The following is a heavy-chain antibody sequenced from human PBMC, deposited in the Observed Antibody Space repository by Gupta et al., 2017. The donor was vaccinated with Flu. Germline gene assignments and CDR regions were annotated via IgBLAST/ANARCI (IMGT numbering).Heavy chain of an antibody. Sequence: QVQLVQSGAEVKKPGASVKVSCKVSGYTLTELSMHWVRQAPGKGLEWMGGFDPEDGETIYAQKCQGRVTMTEDTSTDTAYMELSSLRYEDTAVYYCATQQWIVVVSELVFDYWGQGTLVPVSS. CDR1: GYTLTELS. D-gene: IGHD3-22*01. CDR2: FDPEDGET. J-gene: IGHJ4*02. CDR3: ATQQWIVVVSELVFDY. V-gene: IGHV1-24*01.